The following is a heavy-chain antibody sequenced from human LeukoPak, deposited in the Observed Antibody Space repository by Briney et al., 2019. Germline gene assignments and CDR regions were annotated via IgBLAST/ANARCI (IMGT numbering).Heavy chain of an antibody. D-gene: IGHD3-9*01. CDR1: GFTFSSYG. CDR3: ASALRYDILRLDP. J-gene: IGHJ5*02. V-gene: IGHV3-33*01. CDR2: IWYDGSNK. Sequence: PGRSLRLSCAASGFTFSSYGMHWVRQAPGKGLEWVAVIWYDGSNKYYADSVKGRFTISRDNSRNTLYLQMNSLRAEDTAVYYCASALRYDILRLDPWGQGTLVTVSS.